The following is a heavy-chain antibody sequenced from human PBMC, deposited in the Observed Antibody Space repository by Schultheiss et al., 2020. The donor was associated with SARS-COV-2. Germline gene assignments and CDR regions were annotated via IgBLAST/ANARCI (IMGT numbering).Heavy chain of an antibody. J-gene: IGHJ4*02. Sequence: SQTLSLTCAVYGGSFSSYYWSWIRQPPGKGLEWIGYIYYSGSTNYNPSLKSRVTISVDTSKNQFSLKLSSVTAADTAVYYCAREVGVVGLYYFDYWGQGTLVTVSS. CDR1: GGSFSSYY. CDR2: IYYSGST. CDR3: AREVGVVGLYYFDY. V-gene: IGHV4-59*01. D-gene: IGHD3-3*01.